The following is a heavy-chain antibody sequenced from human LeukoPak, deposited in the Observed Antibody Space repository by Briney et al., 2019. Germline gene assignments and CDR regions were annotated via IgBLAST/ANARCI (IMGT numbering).Heavy chain of an antibody. J-gene: IGHJ6*03. CDR3: ARRGYSYGEYYYYYYMDV. Sequence: GESLKISCKGSGYSFTGYWIGWVRQMPGKGLEWMGILYPGDSDTRYSPSFQGQVTISADKSISTAYLQWSSLKASDTAMYYCARRGYSYGEYYYYYYMDVWGKGTTVTVSS. D-gene: IGHD5-18*01. CDR2: LYPGDSDT. V-gene: IGHV5-51*01. CDR1: GYSFTGYW.